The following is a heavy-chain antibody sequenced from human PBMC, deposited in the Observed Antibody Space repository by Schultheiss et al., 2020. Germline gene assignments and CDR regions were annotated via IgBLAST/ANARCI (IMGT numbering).Heavy chain of an antibody. CDR2: ISSNGGST. D-gene: IGHD3-22*01. CDR1: GFTYSSYA. CDR3: ARDKANYYDSSGYSN. V-gene: IGHV3-64*01. Sequence: GGSLRLSCAASGFTYSSYAMHWVRQAPGKGLEYVSAISSNGGSTYYANSVKGRFTISRDNSKNTLYLQMGSLRAEDTAVYYCARDKANYYDSSGYSNWGQGTMVTVSS. J-gene: IGHJ4*01.